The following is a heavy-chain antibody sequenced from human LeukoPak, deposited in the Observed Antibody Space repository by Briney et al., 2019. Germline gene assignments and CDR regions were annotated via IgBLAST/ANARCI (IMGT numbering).Heavy chain of an antibody. CDR2: ISSSGSTI. CDR3: ARDRADSSGWYYFDY. J-gene: IGHJ4*02. Sequence: GGSLRLSCAASGFTFSDYYMCWIRQAPGKGLEWVSYISSSGSTIYYADSVKGRFTISRDNAKNSLYLQMNSLRAEDTALYHCARDRADSSGWYYFDYWGQGTLVTVSS. D-gene: IGHD6-19*01. V-gene: IGHV3-11*01. CDR1: GFTFSDYY.